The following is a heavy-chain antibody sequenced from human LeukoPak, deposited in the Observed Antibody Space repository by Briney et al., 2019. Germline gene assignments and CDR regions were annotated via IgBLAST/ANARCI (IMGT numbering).Heavy chain of an antibody. CDR1: GYSFTSYW. V-gene: IGHV5-51*01. D-gene: IGHD2-15*01. J-gene: IGHJ4*02. CDR2: FYPGDSDT. Sequence: GESLKISCKGSGYSFTSYWIGWVRQMPGKGLEWMGIFYPGDSDTRYSPSFQGQVTFSADKSINTAYLQWSSLKASDTAIFYCARVVNLSFDYWGQGTLVTASS. CDR3: ARVVNLSFDY.